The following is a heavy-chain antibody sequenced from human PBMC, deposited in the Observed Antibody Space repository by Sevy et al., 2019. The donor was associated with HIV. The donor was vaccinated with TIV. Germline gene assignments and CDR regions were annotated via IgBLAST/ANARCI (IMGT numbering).Heavy chain of an antibody. CDR2: IIPIFGTA. J-gene: IGHJ6*02. V-gene: IGHV1-69*13. CDR3: ARNARITGTMVDYYYGMDV. CDR1: GGTFSSYA. Sequence: ASVKVSCKASGGTFSSYAISWVRQAPGQGLEWMGGIIPIFGTANYAQKFQGRVTITADESMSTAYMELSSLRSEDTAVYYCARNARITGTMVDYYYGMDVWGQGTTVTVSS. D-gene: IGHD1-20*01.